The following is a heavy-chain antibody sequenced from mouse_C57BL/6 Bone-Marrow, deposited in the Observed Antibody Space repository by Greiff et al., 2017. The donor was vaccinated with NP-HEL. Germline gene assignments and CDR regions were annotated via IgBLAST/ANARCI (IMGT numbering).Heavy chain of an antibody. CDR1: GYTFTSYD. J-gene: IGHJ3*01. Sequence: QVQLKESGPELVKPGASVKLSCKASGYTFTSYDINWVKQRPGQGLEWIGWIYPRDGSTKYNEKFKGKATLTVDTSSSTAYMELHSLTSEDSAVYFCARKPNYDVPWFAYWGQGTLVTVSA. CDR2: IYPRDGST. D-gene: IGHD2-4*01. V-gene: IGHV1-85*01. CDR3: ARKPNYDVPWFAY.